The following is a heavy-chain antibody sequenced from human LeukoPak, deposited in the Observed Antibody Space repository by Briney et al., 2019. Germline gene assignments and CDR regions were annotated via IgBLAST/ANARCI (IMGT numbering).Heavy chain of an antibody. Sequence: ASVKVSCKASGYTFTGYYMHWVRQAPGQGLEWMGWINPNSGGTNYAQKLQGRVTMTTDTSTSTAYMELRSLRSDDAAVYYCARDHNSGSYYNDYWGQGTLVTVSS. J-gene: IGHJ4*02. CDR3: ARDHNSGSYYNDY. D-gene: IGHD1-26*01. V-gene: IGHV1-2*02. CDR1: GYTFTGYY. CDR2: INPNSGGT.